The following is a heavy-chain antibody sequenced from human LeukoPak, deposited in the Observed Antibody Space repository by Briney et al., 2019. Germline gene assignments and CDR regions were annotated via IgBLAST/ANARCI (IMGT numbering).Heavy chain of an antibody. V-gene: IGHV3-7*01. D-gene: IGHD6-13*01. CDR3: VKGMAGAGWTWQD. Sequence: GGSLRLSCEASGFTFTTWMNWVRQAPGKGLELVANMNQDGTEKDYVDSERGRFTIFRDNAKNSLYLQMNSLRAEDTAVYYCVKGMAGAGWTWQDGGQGPLVTVSS. CDR1: GFTFTTW. CDR2: MNQDGTEK. J-gene: IGHJ1*01.